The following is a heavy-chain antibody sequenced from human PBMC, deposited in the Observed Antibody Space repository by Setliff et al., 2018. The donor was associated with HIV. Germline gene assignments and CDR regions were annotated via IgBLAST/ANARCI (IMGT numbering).Heavy chain of an antibody. CDR2: IYYSGST. Sequence: SETLSLTCTVSGGSISSSSYYWGWIRQPPGKGLEWIGSIYYSGSTYYNPSLKSRVTISVDTSKNQFSLKLSSVTAADTAVYYCASYRKAERCLQLGGNFDYWGQGTLVTVSS. D-gene: IGHD1-26*01. J-gene: IGHJ4*02. CDR1: GGSISSSSYY. CDR3: ASYRKAERCLQLGGNFDY. V-gene: IGHV4-39*01.